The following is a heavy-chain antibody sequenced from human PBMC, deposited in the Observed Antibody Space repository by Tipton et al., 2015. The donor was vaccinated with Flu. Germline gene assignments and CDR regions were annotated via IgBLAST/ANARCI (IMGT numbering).Heavy chain of an antibody. CDR2: ITSNGFTK. CDR3: TRGFIALCDY. D-gene: IGHD6-13*01. CDR1: GFTFTRYG. J-gene: IGHJ4*02. Sequence: AVSGFTFTRYGMSWVRQAPGKGLEWISHITSNGFTKYYADSVKGRFTISRDNAKNSLSLQMDSLRAEDTAIYYCTRGFIALCDYWGRGTLVTVSS. V-gene: IGHV3-48*03.